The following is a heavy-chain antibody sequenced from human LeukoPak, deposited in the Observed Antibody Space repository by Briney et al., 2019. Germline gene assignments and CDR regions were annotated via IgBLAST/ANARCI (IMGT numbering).Heavy chain of an antibody. CDR3: TKDRGFIAGRPDSYFDD. D-gene: IGHD6-6*01. CDR2: IGGNDGTT. Sequence: GGSLRLSCAASGFTFYTYAMSWFRQAPGKGLEWVSVIGGNDGTTYYADSVRGRFTISRDNSENTLYLQMNSLRTEDTAVYYRTKDRGFIAGRPDSYFDDWGQGILVTVSS. CDR1: GFTFYTYA. V-gene: IGHV3-23*01. J-gene: IGHJ4*02.